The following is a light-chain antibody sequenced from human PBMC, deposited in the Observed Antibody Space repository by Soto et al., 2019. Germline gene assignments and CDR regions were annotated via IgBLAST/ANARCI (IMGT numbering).Light chain of an antibody. V-gene: IGKV1-27*01. J-gene: IGKJ4*01. CDR1: QGISNY. CDR3: QKYDSDPLT. Sequence: DIQMTQSPSSLSAAVGDRVTITFRVSQGISNYLAWYQQKPGKAPQLLIYGATTLQSGVPSRFSGSGSGTDFTLTIASLQHEDVATYYCQKYDSDPLTFGGGTKVDI. CDR2: GAT.